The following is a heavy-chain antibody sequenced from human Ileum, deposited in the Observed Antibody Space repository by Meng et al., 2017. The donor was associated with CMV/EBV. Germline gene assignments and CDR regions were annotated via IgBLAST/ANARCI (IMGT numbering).Heavy chain of an antibody. CDR1: GGSVSSGSYY. J-gene: IGHJ6*02. D-gene: IGHD2-2*01. Sequence: GSLRLSCTVSGGSVSSGSYYWSWIRQPPGKGLEWIGDIYYSGSTNYNPSLNSRVTISVDTTKYLYPLKLSSVTAADTAVYYCARDRDIVVVPAAMYGMDVWGQGTTVTVSS. CDR3: ARDRDIVVVPAAMYGMDV. CDR2: IYYSGST. V-gene: IGHV4-61*01.